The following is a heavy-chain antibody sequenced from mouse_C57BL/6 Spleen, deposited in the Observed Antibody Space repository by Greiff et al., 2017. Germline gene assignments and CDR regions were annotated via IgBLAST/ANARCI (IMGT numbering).Heavy chain of an antibody. J-gene: IGHJ1*03. CDR2: INPNNGGT. Sequence: VQLQQSGPELVKPGASVKISCKASGYTFTDYYMNWVKQSHGKSLEWIGDINPNNGGTSYNQKFKGKATLTVDKSSSTAYMELRSLTSEDSAVYYCVYYYGSSYRYWYFDVWGTGTTVTVSS. CDR3: VYYYGSSYRYWYFDV. CDR1: GYTFTDYY. V-gene: IGHV1-26*01. D-gene: IGHD1-1*01.